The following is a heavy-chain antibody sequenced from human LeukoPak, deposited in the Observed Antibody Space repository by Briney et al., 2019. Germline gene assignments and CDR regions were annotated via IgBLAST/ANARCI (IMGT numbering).Heavy chain of an antibody. CDR3: ARRVGSSGSFYDSFDM. CDR1: GGSINTRSYY. D-gene: IGHD3-22*01. J-gene: IGHJ3*02. CDR2: IYNSGRT. V-gene: IGHV4-39*01. Sequence: SETLSLTCSVSGGSINTRSYYWAWIRQPPGKGLEWIGNIYNSGRTYYNVSLESRVTISVDTSKDQFFLKLTSVTAADTAVYYCARRVGSSGSFYDSFDMWGKGTMVTVSS.